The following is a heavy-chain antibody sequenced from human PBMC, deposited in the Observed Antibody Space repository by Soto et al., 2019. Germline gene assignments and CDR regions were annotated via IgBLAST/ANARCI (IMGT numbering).Heavy chain of an antibody. Sequence: QVQLQESGPGLVKPSETLSLTCTVSGGSISSYYWSWIRQPPGKGLEWIGYIYYSGSTNYNPSLTSPVTLSVDTSKTQFSLKLSSVTAADTAVYYCARHPTVTEYYFDYWGQGTLVTVSS. CDR2: IYYSGST. CDR1: GGSISSYY. V-gene: IGHV4-59*08. J-gene: IGHJ4*02. D-gene: IGHD4-17*01. CDR3: ARHPTVTEYYFDY.